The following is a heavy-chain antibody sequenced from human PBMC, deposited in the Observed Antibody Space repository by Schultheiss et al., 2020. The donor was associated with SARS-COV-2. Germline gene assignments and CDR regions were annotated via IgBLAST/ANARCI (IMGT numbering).Heavy chain of an antibody. CDR2: INHSGST. Sequence: SETLSLTCAVSGGSISSGSYYWSWIRQPPGKGLEWIGEINHSGSTNYNPSLKSRVTISVDTSKNQFSLKLSSVTAADTAIYYCTRRQGWTGPDYWGQGTLVTVSS. CDR1: GGSISSGSYY. CDR3: TRRQGWTGPDY. J-gene: IGHJ4*02. D-gene: IGHD3/OR15-3a*01. V-gene: IGHV4-39*07.